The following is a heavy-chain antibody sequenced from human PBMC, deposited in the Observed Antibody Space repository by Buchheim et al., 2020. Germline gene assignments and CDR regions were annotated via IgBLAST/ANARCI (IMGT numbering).Heavy chain of an antibody. CDR2: ISSSSSYI. CDR3: ARDSLPPSGGVLWPPDY. Sequence: EVQLVESGGGLVKPGGSLRLSCAASGFTFSSYSMNWVRQAPGKGLEWVSSISSSSSYIYYADSVKGRFTISRDNAKNPLYLQMNSLRAEDTAVYYCARDSLPPSGGVLWPPDYWGQGTL. J-gene: IGHJ4*02. V-gene: IGHV3-21*01. D-gene: IGHD3-10*01. CDR1: GFTFSSYS.